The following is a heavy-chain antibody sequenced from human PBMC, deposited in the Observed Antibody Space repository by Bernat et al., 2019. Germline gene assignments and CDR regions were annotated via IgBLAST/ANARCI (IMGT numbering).Heavy chain of an antibody. CDR3: ATGDGYYDILTSYYPYFDY. V-gene: IGHV3-23*01. CDR2: ISGSGGNT. D-gene: IGHD3-9*01. CDR1: GFTFSSYA. J-gene: IGHJ4*02. Sequence: EVQLLESGGGLVQPGGSLRLSCAASGFTFSSYAMSWVRQAPGKGLEWVSAISGSGGNTYYADSVKGRFTISRDNSKNTLYLQMNSLRAEDTAVYYFATGDGYYDILTSYYPYFDYWGQGTLVTVSS.